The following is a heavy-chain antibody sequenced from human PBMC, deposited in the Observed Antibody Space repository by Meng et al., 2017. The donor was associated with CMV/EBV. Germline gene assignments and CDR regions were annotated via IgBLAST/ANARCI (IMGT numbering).Heavy chain of an antibody. CDR2: IIPIFGTA. V-gene: IGHV1-69*05. Sequence: SVKVSCKASGGTFSSYAISWVRQAPGQGLEWMGGIIPIFGTANYAQKFQGRVTITTDESTSTAYMELSSLRSEDTAMYYCARHQFKGYCSSTSCYHAFDIWGQGTMVTVSS. CDR3: ARHQFKGYCSSTSCYHAFDI. CDR1: GGTFSSYA. D-gene: IGHD2-2*01. J-gene: IGHJ3*02.